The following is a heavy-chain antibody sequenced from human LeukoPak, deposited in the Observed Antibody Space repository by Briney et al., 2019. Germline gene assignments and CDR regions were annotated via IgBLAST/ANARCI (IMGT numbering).Heavy chain of an antibody. CDR3: ARHGAWGFGELLAFDY. D-gene: IGHD3-10*01. Sequence: SETLSLTCTVSGGSISSYYWSWIRQPPGKGLEWIGYIYYSGSTNYNPSLKSRVTISVDTSKNQFSLKLSSVTAADTAVYYCARHGAWGFGELLAFDYWGQGTLVTVSS. CDR1: GGSISSYY. CDR2: IYYSGST. V-gene: IGHV4-59*01. J-gene: IGHJ4*02.